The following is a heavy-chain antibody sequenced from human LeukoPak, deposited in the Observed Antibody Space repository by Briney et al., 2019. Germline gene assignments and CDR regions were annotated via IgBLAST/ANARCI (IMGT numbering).Heavy chain of an antibody. D-gene: IGHD1-26*01. CDR3: ARVVSGSYYLDAFDI. CDR1: GFTFSSYS. V-gene: IGHV3-21*04. J-gene: IGHJ3*02. CDR2: ISSSSNYI. Sequence: GGSLRLSCAASGFTFSSYSMNWVRQAPGKGLEWVSYISSSSNYINYADSVKGRFTISRDNAKNSLYLQMNSLRAEDTALYYCARVVSGSYYLDAFDIWGQGTMVTVSS.